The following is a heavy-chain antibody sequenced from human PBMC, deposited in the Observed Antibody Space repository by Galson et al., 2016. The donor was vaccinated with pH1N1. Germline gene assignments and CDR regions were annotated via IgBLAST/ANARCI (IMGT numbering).Heavy chain of an antibody. CDR2: ISPIFGSI. J-gene: IGHJ6*02. D-gene: IGHD6-25*01. Sequence: SVKVSCKASGGTFSNSAISWVRQAPGQGLEWMGGISPIFGSINYAQRFQGRVTVSADIFTNTAYMELNSLKTEDTAVYYCAREAAIAPATLTYYYYGMDVWGQGTTVTVSS. V-gene: IGHV1-69*06. CDR3: AREAAIAPATLTYYYYGMDV. CDR1: GGTFSNSA.